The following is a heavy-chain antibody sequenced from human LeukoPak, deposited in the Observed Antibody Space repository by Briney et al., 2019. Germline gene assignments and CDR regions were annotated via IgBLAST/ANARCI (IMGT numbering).Heavy chain of an antibody. V-gene: IGHV1-3*01. J-gene: IGHJ4*02. CDR1: GYIFHGYS. Sequence: VASVKVSCKASGYIFHGYSIHWVRQAPGQRFQWMGWIDADNGDTRYPQSFQGRVTITRDTSASTVYMELNSLTSEDTALYYCARGSTSDWPLDHWGQGTLVTISS. CDR2: IDADNGDT. D-gene: IGHD6-19*01. CDR3: ARGSTSDWPLDH.